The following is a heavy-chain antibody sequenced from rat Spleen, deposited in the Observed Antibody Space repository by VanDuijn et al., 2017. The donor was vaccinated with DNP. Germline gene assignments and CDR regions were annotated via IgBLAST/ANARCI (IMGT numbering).Heavy chain of an antibody. J-gene: IGHJ2*01. CDR1: GFTFSNYD. D-gene: IGHD5-1*01. CDR2: ISYDGSST. V-gene: IGHV5-29*01. Sequence: EVQLVESGGGPVQPGRSLKLSCAASGFTFSNYDMAWVRQAPKKGLEWVATISYDGSSTNYRDSVKGRFTISRDDAKNSLYLQMNSLRSEDTATYYCTRQLGLDYWGQGVMVTVSS. CDR3: TRQLGLDY.